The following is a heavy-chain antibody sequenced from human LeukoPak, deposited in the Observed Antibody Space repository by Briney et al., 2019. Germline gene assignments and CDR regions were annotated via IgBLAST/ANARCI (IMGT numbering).Heavy chain of an antibody. Sequence: GRSLRLSCAASGFTFRSYAMHWVRQAPGKGLEWVAVISYDGSNKYYADSVKRRFTISRDNSKNTLYLQMNSLRAEDTAVYYCAREEDYDSSGYSVNYFDYWGQGTLVTVSS. V-gene: IGHV3-30-3*01. CDR2: ISYDGSNK. CDR3: AREEDYDSSGYSVNYFDY. J-gene: IGHJ4*02. D-gene: IGHD3-22*01. CDR1: GFTFRSYA.